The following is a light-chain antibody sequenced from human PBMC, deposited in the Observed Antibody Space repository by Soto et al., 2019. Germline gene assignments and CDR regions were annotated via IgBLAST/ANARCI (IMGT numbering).Light chain of an antibody. CDR3: QQYNSRLCT. CDR2: DAS. V-gene: IGKV1-5*01. CDR1: QSISSW. Sequence: DFQMTQSPSSLSASVGDRVTITCRASQSISSWLAWYQQKPGKAPKLLIYDASSLESGVPSRFSGSGSGTEFTLTISSLQPDDFATYYCQQYNSRLCTFGQGTKVEIK. J-gene: IGKJ1*01.